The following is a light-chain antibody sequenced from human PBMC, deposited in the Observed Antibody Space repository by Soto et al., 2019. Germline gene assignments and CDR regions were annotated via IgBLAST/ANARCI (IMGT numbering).Light chain of an antibody. Sequence: DIQMTQSPSTLSASVGERVTITCRASQSISSWLAWYQQKPGKAPKLLIYDASSLESGVPSRFSGSGSGTEFPLTISSLQPDDFATYYCQQYHSYSTFGQGTKVDIK. J-gene: IGKJ1*01. CDR1: QSISSW. CDR2: DAS. V-gene: IGKV1-5*01. CDR3: QQYHSYST.